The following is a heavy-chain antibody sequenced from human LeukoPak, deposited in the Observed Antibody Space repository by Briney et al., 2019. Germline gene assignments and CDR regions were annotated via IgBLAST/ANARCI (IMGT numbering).Heavy chain of an antibody. CDR1: GGSISSSTYY. CDR2: FYSSGST. Sequence: SETLSLTCTVSGGSISSSTYYWVWIRQSPGKGLEWIGNFYSSGSTYYNPSLKSRVTISVNTSKNQFSLNLTSVTAADTAVYYCARQFDYCGQGTLVTVSS. J-gene: IGHJ4*02. V-gene: IGHV4-39*01. CDR3: ARQFDY.